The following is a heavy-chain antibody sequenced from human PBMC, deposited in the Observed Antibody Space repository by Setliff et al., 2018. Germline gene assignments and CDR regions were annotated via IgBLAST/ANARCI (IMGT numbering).Heavy chain of an antibody. Sequence: SETLSLTCVVSGGSINSDSHYWGWIRQPPGKGLEWIGRIHYRGTTYSNVSLASRLTISVETSKNQFSLQLTSVTAADTAVYYCARTGTYRYFDSWGQGTRVTVSS. CDR3: ARTGTYRYFDS. CDR1: GGSINSDSHY. J-gene: IGHJ4*02. D-gene: IGHD1-1*01. CDR2: IHYRGTT. V-gene: IGHV4-39*01.